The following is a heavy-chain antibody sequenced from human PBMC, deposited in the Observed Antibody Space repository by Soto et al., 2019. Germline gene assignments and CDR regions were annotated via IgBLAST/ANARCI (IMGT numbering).Heavy chain of an antibody. J-gene: IGHJ2*01. Sequence: EVQLVESGGGLVQPGGSLRLSCAASGFTVSSNYMSWVRQAPGKGLEWVSVIYSGGSTYYADSVKGRFTISRHNSKNTLYLQMNSLRAEDTAVYYCARYITTVTRFYWYFDLWGRGTLVTVSS. CDR2: IYSGGST. CDR3: ARYITTVTRFYWYFDL. V-gene: IGHV3-53*04. CDR1: GFTVSSNY. D-gene: IGHD4-17*01.